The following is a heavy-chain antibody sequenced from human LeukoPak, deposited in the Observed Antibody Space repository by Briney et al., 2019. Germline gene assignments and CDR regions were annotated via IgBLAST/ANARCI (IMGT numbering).Heavy chain of an antibody. J-gene: IGHJ4*02. CDR3: AKGSSSARPYYFDY. Sequence: GGSLRLSCAASGFTFSSYAMSWVRQAPGKGLEWVSAITDAGGSTYHADSVKGRFTISRDNSKNTLYMQMNSLRAEDTAIYYCAKGSSSARPYYFDYWGQGTLVTVSS. CDR1: GFTFSSYA. D-gene: IGHD6-19*01. V-gene: IGHV3-23*01. CDR2: ITDAGGST.